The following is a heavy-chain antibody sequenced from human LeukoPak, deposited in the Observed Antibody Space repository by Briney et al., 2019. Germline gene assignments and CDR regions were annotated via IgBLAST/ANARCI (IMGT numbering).Heavy chain of an antibody. D-gene: IGHD3-22*01. CDR3: ARSQGSYYDSSALSDY. Sequence: GASVKVSCKASGYTFTSYYMHWVRQAPGQGLEWVGIINPSGGSTSYTQKFQGRVTMTRDTSTSTVYMELSSLRSEDTAVYYCARSQGSYYDSSALSDYWGQGTLVTVSS. CDR1: GYTFTSYY. CDR2: INPSGGST. J-gene: IGHJ4*02. V-gene: IGHV1-46*01.